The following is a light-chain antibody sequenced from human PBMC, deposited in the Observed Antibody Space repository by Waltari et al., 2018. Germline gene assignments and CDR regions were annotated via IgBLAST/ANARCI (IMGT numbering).Light chain of an antibody. Sequence: QSVLTQPRSVSGSPGQSVAISCTGTSSDVGGYDYVSWYQQYPGKAPKVMIYGVYKRPSGVPDRSSGSKSGNTASLSISGLQAEDEADYYCCSYANSKWVFGGGTKLTVL. J-gene: IGLJ3*02. CDR1: SSDVGGYDY. CDR2: GVY. V-gene: IGLV2-11*01. CDR3: CSYANSKWV.